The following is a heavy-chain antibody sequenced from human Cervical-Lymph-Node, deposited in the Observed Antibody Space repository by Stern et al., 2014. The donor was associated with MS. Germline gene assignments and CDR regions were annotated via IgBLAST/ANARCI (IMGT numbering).Heavy chain of an antibody. D-gene: IGHD2-15*01. Sequence: EVQLEESGGGLVQPGGSLRLSCAASGFTFSDYAMRWVRQAPGKGLEWVSAISRSGGSKFYAGSVQGRFTISRDNSKNTLYLQMNSLRAEDTAVYYCAKDRELVVVTFDSWGQGTLVTVSS. CDR1: GFTFSDYA. V-gene: IGHV3-23*04. CDR3: AKDRELVVVTFDS. J-gene: IGHJ4*02. CDR2: ISRSGGSK.